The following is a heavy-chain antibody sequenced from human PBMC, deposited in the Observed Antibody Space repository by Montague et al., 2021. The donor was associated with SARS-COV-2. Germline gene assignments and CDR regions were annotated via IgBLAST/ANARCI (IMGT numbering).Heavy chain of an antibody. CDR2: IYYSGST. CDR3: ARVGRQRLVRCSGMDV. J-gene: IGHJ6*02. D-gene: IGHD6-13*01. CDR1: GGSISSSSYY. V-gene: IGHV4-39*07. Sequence: SETLSLTCTVSGGSISSSSYYWGWIRQPPGKGLEWIGSIYYSGSTYYNPSLKSRVTISVDTSKNQFSLKLSSVTAADTAVYYCARVGRQRLVRCSGMDVWGQGTTVTVSS.